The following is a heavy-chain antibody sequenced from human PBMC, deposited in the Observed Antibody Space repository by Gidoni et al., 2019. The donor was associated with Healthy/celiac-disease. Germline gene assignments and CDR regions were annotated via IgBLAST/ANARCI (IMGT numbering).Heavy chain of an antibody. CDR3: TRITTLDYYYYGMDV. D-gene: IGHD3-22*01. J-gene: IGHJ6*02. CDR2: IRSKAYGGTT. CDR1: GFPFGDCV. Sequence: EVQPVESGGGLVKPGRSLRLSCTASGFPFGDCVMSWFRQAPGKGLEWVGFIRSKAYGGTTEYAASVKGRFTISRDDSKSIAYLQMNSLKTEDTAVYYCTRITTLDYYYYGMDVWGQGTTVTVSS. V-gene: IGHV3-49*05.